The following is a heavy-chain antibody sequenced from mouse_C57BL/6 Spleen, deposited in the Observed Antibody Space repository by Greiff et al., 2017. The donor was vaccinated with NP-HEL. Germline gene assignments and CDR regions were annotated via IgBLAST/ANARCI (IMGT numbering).Heavy chain of an antibody. J-gene: IGHJ3*01. CDR1: GFTFSSYA. CDR2: ISDGGSYT. D-gene: IGHD1-1*01. V-gene: IGHV5-4*01. Sequence: EVHLVESGGGLVKPGGSLKLSCAASGFTFSSYAMSWVRQTPEKRLEWVATISDGGSYTYYPDNVKGRFTISRDNAKNNLYLQMSHLKSEDTAMYYCARDRDGSSYGAWFAYWGQGTLVTVSA. CDR3: ARDRDGSSYGAWFAY.